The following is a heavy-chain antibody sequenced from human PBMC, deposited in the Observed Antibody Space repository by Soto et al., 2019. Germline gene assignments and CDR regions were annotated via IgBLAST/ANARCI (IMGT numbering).Heavy chain of an antibody. J-gene: IGHJ5*02. CDR2: FIPIFATS. CDR3: PSADYSIDNWFDP. CDR1: GGPFKSFA. D-gene: IGHD4-4*01. V-gene: IGHV1-69*18. Sequence: QVHLVQSGAEVKKPGSSVKVSCKASGGPFKSFAITWVRQVPGQRLAWMGRFIPIFATSHYAQRSQVRVTITVDESTTTSYMDLTSLTSEATSVYYCPSADYSIDNWFDPWGQGTLVTVSS.